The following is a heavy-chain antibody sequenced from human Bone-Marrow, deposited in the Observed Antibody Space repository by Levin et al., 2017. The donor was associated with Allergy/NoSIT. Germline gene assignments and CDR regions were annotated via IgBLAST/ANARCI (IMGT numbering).Heavy chain of an antibody. V-gene: IGHV4-39*07. D-gene: IGHD4-11*01. CDR2: SYYNVSP. CDR3: ARGEWTTIVSYAFDM. J-gene: IGHJ3*02. CDR1: GASISSSSHY. Sequence: SQTLSLTCSVSGASISSSSHYWGWVRQSPGRGLEWIGSSYYNVSPFYNPSLNSRATVSVDTSKNQFSLKLSSVTAADTAVYYCARGEWTTIVSYAFDMWGQGALVTVSS.